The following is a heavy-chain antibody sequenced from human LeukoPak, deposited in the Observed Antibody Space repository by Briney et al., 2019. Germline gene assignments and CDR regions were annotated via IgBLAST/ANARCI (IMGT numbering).Heavy chain of an antibody. D-gene: IGHD1-26*01. V-gene: IGHV4-4*07. CDR3: ARDRYSGSYIPFDY. J-gene: IGHJ4*02. CDR1: GGSISSYY. Sequence: IPSETLSLTCTVSGGSISSYYWSWIRQPAGKGLEWIGRINTSGSSNYNPSLRSRVTMSVDTSKNQLSLNLSSVTAADTAVYYCARDRYSGSYIPFDYWGQGTLVTVSS. CDR2: INTSGSS.